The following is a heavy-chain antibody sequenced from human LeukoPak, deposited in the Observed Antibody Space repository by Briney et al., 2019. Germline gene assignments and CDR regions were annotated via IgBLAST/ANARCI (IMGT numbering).Heavy chain of an antibody. Sequence: SETLSLTCSVSGGSIRTYYWSWIRQPAGKGLEWIGRIYTSGNTNYNPSLKSRLTMSIDTAANHFSLRLTSMTAADTAVYFCARGSSSSGWEGFDYWGQGALVTVSS. J-gene: IGHJ4*02. CDR1: GGSIRTYY. D-gene: IGHD6-19*01. CDR2: IYTSGNT. CDR3: ARGSSSSGWEGFDY. V-gene: IGHV4-4*07.